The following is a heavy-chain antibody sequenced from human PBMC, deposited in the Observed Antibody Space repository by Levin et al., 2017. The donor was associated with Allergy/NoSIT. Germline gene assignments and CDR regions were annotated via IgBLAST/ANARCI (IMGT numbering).Heavy chain of an antibody. CDR3: ARSPRGFCSGGSCYSFDY. Sequence: GGSLRLSCAASGFTFSSFSLNWVRQAPGKGLEWVSSTSSSSSYIYYADSVRGRFTISRDNAKNSLYLQMNSLRAEDTAVYYCARSPRGFCSGGSCYSFDYWGQGNLVTVSS. J-gene: IGHJ4*02. CDR1: GFTFSSFS. D-gene: IGHD2-15*01. V-gene: IGHV3-21*01. CDR2: TSSSSSYI.